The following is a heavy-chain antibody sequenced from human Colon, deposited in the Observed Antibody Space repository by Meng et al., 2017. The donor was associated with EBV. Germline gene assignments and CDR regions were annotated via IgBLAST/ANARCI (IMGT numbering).Heavy chain of an antibody. CDR3: ARSGSSGWIDY. CDR2: TYNRSKWYN. V-gene: IGHV6-1*01. Sequence: QVQLQQSGPGLVKPSQTLSPTCAISGDRFSSNSADWNWIRQSQSRGLEWLGRTYNRSKWYNGYAVSVKSRITINPDTSKNQFSLQLNSVTPEDTAMYYCARSGSSGWIDYWGQGTLVTVSS. J-gene: IGHJ4*02. D-gene: IGHD6-19*01. CDR1: GDRFSSNSAD.